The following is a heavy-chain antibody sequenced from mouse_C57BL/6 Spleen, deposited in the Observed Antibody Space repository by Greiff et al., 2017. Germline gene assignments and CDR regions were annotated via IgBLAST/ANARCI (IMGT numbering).Heavy chain of an antibody. CDR1: GYSFTDYN. D-gene: IGHD1-1*01. CDR2: FNPNYGTT. J-gene: IGHJ4*01. CDR3: ARYGPTVVARAMDY. V-gene: IGHV1-39*01. Sequence: EVQLQQSGPELVKPGASVKISCKASGYSFTDYNMNWVKQSNGKSLEWIGVFNPNYGTTSYNQKFKGKATLTVDQSSSTAYMQLNSLTSEDSAVYDCARYGPTVVARAMDYWGQGTSVTVSS.